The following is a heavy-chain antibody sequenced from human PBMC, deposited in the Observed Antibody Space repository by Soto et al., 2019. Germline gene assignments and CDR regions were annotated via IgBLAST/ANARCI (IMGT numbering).Heavy chain of an antibody. CDR2: ISYDGSNK. J-gene: IGHJ4*02. D-gene: IGHD6-6*01. V-gene: IGHV3-30*18. Sequence: PGGSLRLSCAASGFTFSSYGMHWVRQAPGKGLEWVAVISYDGSNKYYADSVKGRFTISRDNSKNTPYLQMNSLRAEDTAVYYCAKEFSIAARFFDYWGQGTLVPVSS. CDR1: GFTFSSYG. CDR3: AKEFSIAARFFDY.